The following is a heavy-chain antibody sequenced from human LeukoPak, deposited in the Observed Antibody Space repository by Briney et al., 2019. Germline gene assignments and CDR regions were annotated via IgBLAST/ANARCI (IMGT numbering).Heavy chain of an antibody. V-gene: IGHV3-33*06. CDR1: GFTFSSYG. CDR2: IWYDGSNK. J-gene: IGHJ5*02. CDR3: AKESEGGSSWYLMFDP. D-gene: IGHD6-13*01. Sequence: PGRSLRLSCAASGFTFSSYGMHWARQAPGKGLEWVAVIWYDGSNKYYADSVKGRFTISRDNSKNTLYLQMNSLRAEDTAVYYCAKESEGGSSWYLMFDPWGQGTLVTVSS.